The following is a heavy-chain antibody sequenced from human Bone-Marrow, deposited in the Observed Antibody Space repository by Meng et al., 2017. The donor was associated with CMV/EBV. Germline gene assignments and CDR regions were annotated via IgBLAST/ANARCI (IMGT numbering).Heavy chain of an antibody. CDR3: ARVYADSNGMDV. D-gene: IGHD4-17*01. J-gene: IGHJ6*02. CDR1: GFTFSSYS. CDR2: IKQDGSEK. Sequence: GGSLRLSCAASGFTFSSYSMNWVRQAPGKGLEWVANIKQDGSEKYYVDSVKGRFTISRDNAKNSLYLQMNSLRAEDTAVYYCARVYADSNGMDVWGQGTTVTVSS. V-gene: IGHV3-7*01.